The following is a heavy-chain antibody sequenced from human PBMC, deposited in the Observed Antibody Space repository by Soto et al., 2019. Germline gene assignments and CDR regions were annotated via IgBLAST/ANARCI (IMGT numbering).Heavy chain of an antibody. CDR1: GGSISSGDYY. CDR3: ARWWFGEFFDY. V-gene: IGHV4-30-4*01. CDR2: IYYSGST. D-gene: IGHD3-10*01. J-gene: IGHJ4*02. Sequence: QVQLQESGPGLVKPSQTLSLTCTVSGGSISSGDYYLSWIRQPPGKGLEWIGFIYYSGSTYYNPSLKSRVTISVDTSKTEFALKLSSVTAADTAVYYCARWWFGEFFDYWGQGTLVTVSS.